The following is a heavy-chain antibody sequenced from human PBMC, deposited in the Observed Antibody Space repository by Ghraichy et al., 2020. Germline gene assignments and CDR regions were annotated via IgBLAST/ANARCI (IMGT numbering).Heavy chain of an antibody. CDR3: AKDHPPRDPIYSGGPKVQAAFDY. CDR1: GFTFSSSA. V-gene: IGHV3-23*01. CDR2: ISGSGGST. Sequence: GGSLRLSCAASGFTFSSSAMSWVRQAPGKGLEWVSAISGSGGSTYYADSVKGRFTISRDNSKNTLYLQMNSLRAEDTAVYYCAKDHPPRDPIYSGGPKVQAAFDYGGKRALVTVSS. J-gene: IGHJ4*02. D-gene: IGHD1-26*01.